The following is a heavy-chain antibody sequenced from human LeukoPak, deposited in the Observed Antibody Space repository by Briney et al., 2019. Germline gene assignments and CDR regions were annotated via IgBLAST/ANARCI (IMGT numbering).Heavy chain of an antibody. CDR3: AKDPRRYSRTGGYFDY. CDR1: GFTFSSYG. V-gene: IGHV3-30*02. Sequence: PGGSLRLSCAASGFTFSSYGMHWVRQAPGKGLEWVAYIQYDGSNEQYADSVKGRFSISRDSSKNILYLQMNSLRAEDTAVYYCAKDPRRYSRTGGYFDYWGQGTLVTVSS. J-gene: IGHJ4*02. D-gene: IGHD6-13*01. CDR2: IQYDGSNE.